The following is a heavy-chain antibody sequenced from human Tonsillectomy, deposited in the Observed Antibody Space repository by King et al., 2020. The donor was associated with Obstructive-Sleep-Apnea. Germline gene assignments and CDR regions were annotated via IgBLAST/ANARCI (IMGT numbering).Heavy chain of an antibody. CDR3: ARGEYYYGSGSFHY. Sequence: QLQESGPGLVKPSETLSLTCTVSGGSISSSSYYWGWIRQPPGKGLEWIGSIYYSGSTYYNPSLKSRVTISVDTSKNQFSLKLSSVTAADTAVYYCARGEYYYGSGSFHYWSQGTLVTVSS. D-gene: IGHD3-10*01. CDR2: IYYSGST. CDR1: GGSISSSSYY. J-gene: IGHJ4*02. V-gene: IGHV4-39*07.